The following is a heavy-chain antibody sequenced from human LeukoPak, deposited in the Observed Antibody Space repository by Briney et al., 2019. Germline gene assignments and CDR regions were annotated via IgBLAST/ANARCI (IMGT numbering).Heavy chain of an antibody. CDR2: INPDGGST. CDR3: ARAPRNSSTMLDF. Sequence: ASVEVSCKASGYTFTSYWIQWVRQAPGQGLEWVGLINPDGGSTAYAHRFQGRVIMTRDTSTSTAYMDLSSLRSEDTAVYHCARAPRNSSTMLDFWGQGTLVTISS. J-gene: IGHJ4*02. V-gene: IGHV1-46*01. D-gene: IGHD6-13*01. CDR1: GYTFTSYW.